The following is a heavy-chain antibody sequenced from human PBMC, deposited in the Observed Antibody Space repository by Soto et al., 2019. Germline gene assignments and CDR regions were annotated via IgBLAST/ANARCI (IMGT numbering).Heavy chain of an antibody. V-gene: IGHV3-33*01. J-gene: IGHJ5*02. CDR1: GFTFSSYG. Sequence: GGSLRLSCAASGFTFSSYGMHWVRQAPGKGLEWVAVIWYDGSNKYYADSVKGRFTISRDNSKNTLYLQMNSLRAEDTAVYYCARDLGGSYDSSGYYDYHWFDPWGQRTLVTVSS. CDR3: ARDLGGSYDSSGYYDYHWFDP. D-gene: IGHD3-22*01. CDR2: IWYDGSNK.